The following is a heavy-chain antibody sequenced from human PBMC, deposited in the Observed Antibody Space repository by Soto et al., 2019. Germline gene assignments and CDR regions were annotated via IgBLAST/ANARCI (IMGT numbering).Heavy chain of an antibody. CDR3: AKEGYSSGWASYYYYGMDV. CDR2: ISYDGSNK. CDR1: GFTFSSYG. D-gene: IGHD6-19*01. Sequence: QVQLVESGGGVVKPGRSLRLSCAASGFTFSSYGMHWVRQAPGKGLEWVAVISYDGSNKYYADSVKGRFTISRDNSKNTLYLQMNSLRAEDTAVYYCAKEGYSSGWASYYYYGMDVWGQGTTVTVSS. V-gene: IGHV3-30*18. J-gene: IGHJ6*02.